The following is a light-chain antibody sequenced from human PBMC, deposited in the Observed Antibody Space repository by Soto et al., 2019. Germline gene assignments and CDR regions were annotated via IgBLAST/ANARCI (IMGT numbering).Light chain of an antibody. J-gene: IGLJ3*02. CDR3: HSYDSSLSGSV. Sequence: QLVLTQPPSVSGAPGQRVTISCTGGNSNIGSSYDVHWYQQIPGKAPKLLIYGDNNRPSGVPDRFSGSKSGTSASLAITGLQAEDEADYYCHSYDSSLSGSVFGGGTKLTVL. V-gene: IGLV1-40*01. CDR1: NSNIGSSYD. CDR2: GDN.